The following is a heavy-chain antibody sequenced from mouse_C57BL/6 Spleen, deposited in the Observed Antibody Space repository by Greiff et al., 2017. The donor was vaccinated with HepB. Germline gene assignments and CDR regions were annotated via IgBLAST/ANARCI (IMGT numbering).Heavy chain of an antibody. Sequence: QVQLKQPGAELVKPGASVKMSCKASGYTFTCYWITWVKQRPGQGLEWIGDIYPGSGSTNYNEKFKSKATLTVDTSSSTAYMQLSSLTSEDSAVYYCARTTMVTTALYWYFDVWGTGTTVTVSS. CDR1: GYTFTCYW. J-gene: IGHJ1*03. CDR2: IYPGSGST. D-gene: IGHD2-2*01. CDR3: ARTTMVTTALYWYFDV. V-gene: IGHV1-55*01.